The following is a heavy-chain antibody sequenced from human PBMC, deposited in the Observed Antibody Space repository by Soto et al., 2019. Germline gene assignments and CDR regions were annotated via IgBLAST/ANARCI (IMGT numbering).Heavy chain of an antibody. CDR3: AKDSRYCISTSCYRRGYYYCGMDV. CDR2: INSDGSST. J-gene: IGHJ6*02. Sequence: PGGSLRLSCAVSGFTFSSHWMHWVRQAPGKGLVWVSRINSDGSSTNYADSVKGRFTISRDNAKNTLYLQMNSLGADDTAVYYCAKDSRYCISTSCYRRGYYYCGMDVWGQGTTVTVSS. CDR1: GFTFSSHW. V-gene: IGHV3-74*01. D-gene: IGHD2-2*01.